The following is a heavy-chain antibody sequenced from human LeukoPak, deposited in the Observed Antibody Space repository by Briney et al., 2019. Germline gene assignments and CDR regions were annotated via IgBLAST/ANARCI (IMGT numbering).Heavy chain of an antibody. CDR3: ASPVGAHTRGAFDI. J-gene: IGHJ3*02. D-gene: IGHD1-26*01. CDR2: ISSGSSFI. V-gene: IGHV3-21*04. CDR1: GFTFSDHS. Sequence: SGGSLRLSCAASGFTFSDHSMNWVRQAPGKGLEWVSCISSGSSFIYYADSVKGRFTISRDNSKNTLYLQMNSLRAEDTAVYYCASPVGAHTRGAFDIWGQGTMVTVSS.